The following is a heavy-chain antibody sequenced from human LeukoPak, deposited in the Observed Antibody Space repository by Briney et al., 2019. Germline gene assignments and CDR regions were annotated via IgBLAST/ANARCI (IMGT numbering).Heavy chain of an antibody. V-gene: IGHV4-39*01. J-gene: IGHJ2*01. CDR3: ARYESSAYGIDV. Sequence: SETLSLTCTVSGGSISSSSSYWGWTRQPPGMGVEWIGSIYYSGSTYYNPSLKSRVTISVDTSKNQFSLKVSSVAAADTAVYYCARYESSAYGIDVWGRGTLVTVSS. D-gene: IGHD3-22*01. CDR1: GGSISSSSSY. CDR2: IYYSGST.